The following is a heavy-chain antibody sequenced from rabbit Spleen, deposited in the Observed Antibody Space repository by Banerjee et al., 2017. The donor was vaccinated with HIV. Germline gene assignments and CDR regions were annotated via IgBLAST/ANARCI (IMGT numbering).Heavy chain of an antibody. CDR2: IYAGSTGTI. D-gene: IGHD4-1*01. J-gene: IGHJ4*01. V-gene: IGHV1S40*01. CDR3: ARDLAGAIGRNFNL. Sequence: QSLEESGGDLVKPGASLTLTCTASGFSFSAVHWIYWVRQAPGKGLEWIGTIYAGSTGTIDFASWAKGRFTISKASWTTVTLQMTSLTAADTARYFCARDLAGAIGRNFNLWGPGTLVTVS. CDR1: GFSFSAVHW.